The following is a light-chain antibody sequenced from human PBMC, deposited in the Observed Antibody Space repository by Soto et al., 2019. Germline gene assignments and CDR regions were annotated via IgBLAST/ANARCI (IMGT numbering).Light chain of an antibody. CDR2: EAS. Sequence: DIQMTQVPSSLSASVGDRVTITCRASEAVSTYLSWYQKKPGKAPKLLISEASNLETGVLSRFSGSGSGTDFSLSISSLQADDIATYYCQQYEDLPRTFGQGTRLEI. V-gene: IGKV1-33*01. CDR1: EAVSTY. J-gene: IGKJ5*01. CDR3: QQYEDLPRT.